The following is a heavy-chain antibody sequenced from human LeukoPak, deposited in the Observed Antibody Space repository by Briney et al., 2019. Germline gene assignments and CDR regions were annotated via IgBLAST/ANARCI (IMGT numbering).Heavy chain of an antibody. CDR1: GFTFSSYA. D-gene: IGHD2-15*01. V-gene: IGHV3-23*01. Sequence: GGSQRLSCAASGFTFSSYAMSWVRQAPGKGLEWVSAISGSGGSTYYADSVKGRFTISRDNSKNTLYLQMNSLRAEDTAVYYCAKKEAHCSGGSCLVFDAFDIWGQGTMVTVSS. J-gene: IGHJ3*02. CDR3: AKKEAHCSGGSCLVFDAFDI. CDR2: ISGSGGST.